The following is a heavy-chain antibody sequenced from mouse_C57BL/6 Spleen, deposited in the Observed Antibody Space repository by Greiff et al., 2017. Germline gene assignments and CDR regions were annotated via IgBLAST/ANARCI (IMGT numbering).Heavy chain of an antibody. CDR3: ASYSNYDWYFDV. CDR2: ISSGGSYT. J-gene: IGHJ1*03. V-gene: IGHV5-6*01. CDR1: GFTFSSYG. Sequence: EVMLVESGGDLVKPGGSLKLSCAASGFTFSSYGMSWVRQTPDKRLEWVATISSGGSYTYYPDSVKGRFTISRDNAKNTLYLQMSSLKSEDTAMYYCASYSNYDWYFDVWGTGTTVTVSS. D-gene: IGHD2-5*01.